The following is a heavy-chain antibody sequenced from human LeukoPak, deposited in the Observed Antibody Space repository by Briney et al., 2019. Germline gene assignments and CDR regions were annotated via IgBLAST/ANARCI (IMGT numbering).Heavy chain of an antibody. J-gene: IGHJ4*02. Sequence: GGSLRLSCAASGFTFSGSTMHWVRQASGKGLEWVGRVGNKASSYATAFAASVKGRFTISRDDSKNTAYLQMNSLKTEDTAVYYCTRSLNWIREYWGQGTLVTVSS. CDR3: TRSLNWIREY. CDR2: VGNKASSYAT. D-gene: IGHD1-20*01. V-gene: IGHV3-73*01. CDR1: GFTFSGST.